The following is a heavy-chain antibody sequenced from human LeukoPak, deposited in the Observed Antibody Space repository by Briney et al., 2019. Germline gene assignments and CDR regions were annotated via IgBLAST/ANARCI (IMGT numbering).Heavy chain of an antibody. V-gene: IGHV1-18*01. CDR1: GYTFTSYG. J-gene: IGHJ5*02. CDR3: ARDLGAARPNWFDP. CDR2: ISAYNGNT. D-gene: IGHD6-6*01. Sequence: GASVKVSCKASGYTFTSYGISWVRQAPGQGLEWMGWISAYNGNTNYAQKLQGRVTMTTDTSTSTAYKELRSLRCDDTAVYYCARDLGAARPNWFDPWGQGTLVTVSS.